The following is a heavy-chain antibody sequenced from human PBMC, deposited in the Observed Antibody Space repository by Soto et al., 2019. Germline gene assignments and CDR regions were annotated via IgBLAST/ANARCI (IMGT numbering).Heavy chain of an antibody. D-gene: IGHD3-3*01. J-gene: IGHJ5*02. CDR2: ISAYNGNT. V-gene: IGHV1-18*01. CDR1: GYTFTSYC. CDR3: ARGLRSIFGVVIQYNWFDP. Sequence: ASVKVSCKAPGYTFTSYCVSWVRQAPGQGLEWMGWISAYNGNTNYAQKLQGRVTMTTDTSTSTAYMELRSLRSDDTAVYYCARGLRSIFGVVIQYNWFDPWGQGTLVTVSS.